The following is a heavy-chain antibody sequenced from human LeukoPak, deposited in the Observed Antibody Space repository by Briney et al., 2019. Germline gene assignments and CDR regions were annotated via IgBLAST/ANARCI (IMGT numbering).Heavy chain of an antibody. D-gene: IGHD2-2*01. CDR2: ISWNSGSI. V-gene: IGHV3-9*03. J-gene: IGHJ3*02. CDR3: AKDMGCSSTSCYNDACDI. Sequence: GGSLRLSCAASGFTFDDYAMHWVRQAPGKGLEWVSGISWNSGSIVYADSVKGRFTISRDNAKNSLYLQLNSLRAEDMALYYCAKDMGCSSTSCYNDACDIWGQGTMVTVSS. CDR1: GFTFDDYA.